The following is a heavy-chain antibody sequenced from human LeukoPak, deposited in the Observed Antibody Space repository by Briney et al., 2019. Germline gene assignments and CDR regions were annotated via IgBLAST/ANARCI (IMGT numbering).Heavy chain of an antibody. CDR3: TLASAGRFAY. J-gene: IGHJ4*02. V-gene: IGHV4-59*01. D-gene: IGHD6-19*01. Sequence: PSETLSLTCTVSGASISSYYWSWIRQPPGKGLEWIGHMFYSGSTSYNPSLESRVTISVDTSKNQFSLKLRSVTAADTAVYYCTLASAGRFAYWGQGTLVTVSS. CDR2: MFYSGST. CDR1: GASISSYY.